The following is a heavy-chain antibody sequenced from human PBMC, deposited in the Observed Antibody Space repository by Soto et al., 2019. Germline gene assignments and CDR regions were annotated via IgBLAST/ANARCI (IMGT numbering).Heavy chain of an antibody. CDR1: GYTFTSYA. J-gene: IGHJ6*02. Sequence: ASVKVSFTASGYTFTSYALHWVRQAPGQRLEWMGWINAGNGNTKYSKKFQGRVTITRDTSASTAYMELSSLRSEDTAVYYCARDSGGMDVWGQGTTVTVSS. CDR2: INAGNGNT. V-gene: IGHV1-3*01. CDR3: ARDSGGMDV.